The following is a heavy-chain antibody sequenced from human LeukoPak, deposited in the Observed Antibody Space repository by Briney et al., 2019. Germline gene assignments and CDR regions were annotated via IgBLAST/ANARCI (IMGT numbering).Heavy chain of an antibody. V-gene: IGHV4-4*07. CDR2: TYSGGST. D-gene: IGHD4-23*01. CDR3: ATNSGDS. J-gene: IGHJ5*01. CDR1: GASINSYY. Sequence: SETLSLTCTVSGASINSYYWTWIRQPAGKGLEWIGRTYSGGSTISNPSLKSRATMSLDTSKNQFSLKLTSVTAADTAVYYCATNSGDSWGQGTLVTVSS.